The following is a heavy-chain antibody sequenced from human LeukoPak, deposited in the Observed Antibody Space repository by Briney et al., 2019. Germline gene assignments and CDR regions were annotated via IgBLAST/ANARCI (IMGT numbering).Heavy chain of an antibody. V-gene: IGHV4-59*01. CDR1: GGSISSYY. J-gene: IGHJ4*02. Sequence: SETLSLTCTVSGGSISSYYWSWIRQPPGKGLEWIGYIYYSGSTNYNPSLKSRVTISVDTSKNQFSLKLISVTAADTAVYYCARGGYDYVWGSYRYTLFDYWGQGTLVTVSS. D-gene: IGHD3-16*02. CDR2: IYYSGST. CDR3: ARGGYDYVWGSYRYTLFDY.